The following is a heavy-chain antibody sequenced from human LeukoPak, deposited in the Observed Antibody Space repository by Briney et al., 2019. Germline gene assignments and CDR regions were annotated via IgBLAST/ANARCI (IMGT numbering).Heavy chain of an antibody. J-gene: IGHJ4*02. Sequence: GGSLRLSCAASGFTFSDYYMSWIRQAPGKGLEWVSYISSSSYTNYADSVKGRFTISRDNAKNSLYPQMNSLRAEDTAVYYCARDAGYGSGSYYIYWGQGTLVTVSS. CDR1: GFTFSDYY. CDR2: ISSSSYT. CDR3: ARDAGYGSGSYYIY. V-gene: IGHV3-11*06. D-gene: IGHD3-10*01.